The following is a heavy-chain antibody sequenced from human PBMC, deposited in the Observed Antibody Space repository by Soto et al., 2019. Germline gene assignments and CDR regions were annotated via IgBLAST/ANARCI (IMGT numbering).Heavy chain of an antibody. D-gene: IGHD3-3*01. CDR1: GGAISTYY. CDR3: ARGQRFSDWFDP. V-gene: IGHV4-4*07. Sequence: QVHLQESGPGLVKPSETLSLTCTVSGGAISTYYWTWIRQPAGKGLEWIGPIYSSGSTKYNPSLQSRVTMSLDTSNNQFSLRLTSVTAADTAVYYCARGQRFSDWFDPWGQGTLVTVSS. J-gene: IGHJ5*02. CDR2: IYSSGST.